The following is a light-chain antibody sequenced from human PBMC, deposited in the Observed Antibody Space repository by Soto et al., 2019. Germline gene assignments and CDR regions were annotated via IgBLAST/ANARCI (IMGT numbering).Light chain of an antibody. CDR1: QSIDTY. J-gene: IGKJ4*01. CDR3: QQRSVWVT. CDR2: DAS. Sequence: EIVLTQSPATVSLSPGERATLSCRASQSIDTYLAWYQQKPGQAPRLLIYDASNRATGIPARFSGSGSGTDFTLTISSLEAEDFAVYYCQQRSVWVTFGGGTRVEIK. V-gene: IGKV3-11*01.